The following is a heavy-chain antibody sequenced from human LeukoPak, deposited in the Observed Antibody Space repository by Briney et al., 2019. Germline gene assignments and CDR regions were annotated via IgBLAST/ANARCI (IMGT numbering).Heavy chain of an antibody. J-gene: IGHJ5*01. Sequence: SETLSLTCTVSGGSISSYYWTWLRQPPGNGLEWCGYINYSESSNYNPTLKSRVTISVDTSKNQFSLKLSSVTAADTAVYYCARSYYYDSSGYFDGFDSWGQGTPVTVSS. V-gene: IGHV4-59*01. CDR1: GGSISSYY. D-gene: IGHD3-22*01. CDR2: INYSESS. CDR3: ARSYYYDSSGYFDGFDS.